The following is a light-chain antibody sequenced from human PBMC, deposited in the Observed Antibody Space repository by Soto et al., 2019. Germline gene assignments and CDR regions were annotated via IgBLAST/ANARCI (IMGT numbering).Light chain of an antibody. J-gene: IGLJ2*01. V-gene: IGLV2-14*01. Sequence: QSVLTQPASVSGSPGQSITISCTGTSSDVGGYNYVSWYQHHPGKAPKRMIYEVSNRPSGVSNRFSGSKSGNTASLTISGLQAEDEAEYYCSSYTSSSTPVVFGGRTKLTVL. CDR2: EVS. CDR3: SSYTSSSTPVV. CDR1: SSDVGGYNY.